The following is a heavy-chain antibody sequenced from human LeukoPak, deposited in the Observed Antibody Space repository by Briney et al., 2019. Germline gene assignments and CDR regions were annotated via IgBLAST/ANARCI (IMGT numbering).Heavy chain of an antibody. J-gene: IGHJ4*02. CDR2: ISPSGAGT. CDR1: GITFSSYA. V-gene: IGHV3-23*01. Sequence: GGSLRLSCAASGITFSSYAVTWVRQAPGKGLEWVSTISPSGAGTYFADSVKGRFTISRDIAKNTLFLQMNSLRAEDTAVYYCARDNNWNYPDYWGQGTLVTVSS. D-gene: IGHD1-7*01. CDR3: ARDNNWNYPDY.